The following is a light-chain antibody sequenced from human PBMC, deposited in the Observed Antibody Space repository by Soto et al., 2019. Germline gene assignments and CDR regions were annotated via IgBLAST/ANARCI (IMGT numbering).Light chain of an antibody. V-gene: IGLV2-14*01. Sequence: QSVLTQPASVSGSPGQSITISCTGTSSDVGGYNYVSWYQQHPDKAPKLMIYEVSNRPSGVSNCFSGSKSGNTASLTISGLQAEDEADYYCSSYTSSSTLEVFGTGTKVTVL. CDR3: SSYTSSSTLEV. CDR1: SSDVGGYNY. CDR2: EVS. J-gene: IGLJ1*01.